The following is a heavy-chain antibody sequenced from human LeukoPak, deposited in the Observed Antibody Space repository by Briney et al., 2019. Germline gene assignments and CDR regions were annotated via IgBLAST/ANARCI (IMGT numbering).Heavy chain of an antibody. CDR2: ISSSSSYI. J-gene: IGHJ6*02. CDR1: GFTFSSYS. D-gene: IGHD4-17*01. CDR3: AIDYGDYEGGPYGMDV. Sequence: GGSLRLSCAASGFTFSSYSMNWVRQAPGKGLEWVSSISSSSSYIYYADSVKGRFTISRDNAKNSLYLQVNSLRAEDTAVYYCAIDYGDYEGGPYGMDVWGQGTTVTVSS. V-gene: IGHV3-21*01.